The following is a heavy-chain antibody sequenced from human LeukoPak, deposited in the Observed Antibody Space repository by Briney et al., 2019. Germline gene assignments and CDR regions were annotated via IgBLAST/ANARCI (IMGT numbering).Heavy chain of an antibody. CDR1: GYTFTGYY. CDR3: ARQGGAGSSSSSGKFDY. D-gene: IGHD6-6*01. V-gene: IGHV1-2*06. Sequence: ASVKVSCKASGYTFTGYYMHWVRQAPGQGLEWMGRINPNSGGTNYAQKFQGRVTMTRDTSTSTVYMELSSLRSEDTAVYYCARQGGAGSSSSSGKFDYWGQGTLVTVSS. J-gene: IGHJ4*02. CDR2: INPNSGGT.